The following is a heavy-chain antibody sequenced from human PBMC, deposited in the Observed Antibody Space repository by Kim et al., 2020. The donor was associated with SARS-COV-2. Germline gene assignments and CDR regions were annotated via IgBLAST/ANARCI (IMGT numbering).Heavy chain of an antibody. CDR3: GSVYYVGSGSYSDGCDY. D-gene: IGHD3-10*01. J-gene: IGHJ4*02. CDR2: INSDGSTT. V-gene: IGHV3-74*03. CDR1: GFTFNRYW. Sequence: GGSLRLSCAASGFTFNRYWMDWVRQAPGKGLVWVSRINSDGSTTKYADSVKGRFTITRDNAKNTLYLQLNSLRAEDTAMYYCGSVYYVGSGSYSDGCDYWGQGTLVTVSS.